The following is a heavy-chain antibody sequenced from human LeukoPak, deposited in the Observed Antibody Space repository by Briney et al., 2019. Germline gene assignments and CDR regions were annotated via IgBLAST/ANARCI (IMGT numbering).Heavy chain of an antibody. CDR1: GASISSYY. CDR2: IYYSCNT. J-gene: IGHJ4*02. D-gene: IGHD6-19*01. CDR3: ARGGSSSGPFDF. Sequence: KPSETLSLTCTVSGASISSYYWSWLRQPPGKGLEWIGYIYYSCNTNYNPSLKSRVTTSVDTSKNQFSLKLSSVTAADTAVYFCARGGSSSGPFDFWGQGTLVTVSS. V-gene: IGHV4-59*01.